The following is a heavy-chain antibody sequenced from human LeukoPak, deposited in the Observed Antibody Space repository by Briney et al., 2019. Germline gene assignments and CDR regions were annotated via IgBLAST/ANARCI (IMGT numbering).Heavy chain of an antibody. J-gene: IGHJ4*02. CDR3: ARVLGTDEGADY. CDR2: IKPDGSDK. Sequence: PGGSLRXSXXAXXXXFRNYWMNWVRQAPGKGLEWVANIKPDGSDKRYVDSVKGRFTISRDNAKTSLFLQMDSLRAEDTAVYYCARVLGTDEGADYWGQGTLVTVSS. D-gene: IGHD1-7*01. V-gene: IGHV3-7*04. CDR1: XXXFRNYW.